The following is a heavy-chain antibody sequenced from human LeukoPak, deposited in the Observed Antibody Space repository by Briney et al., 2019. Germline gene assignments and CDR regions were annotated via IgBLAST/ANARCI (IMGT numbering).Heavy chain of an antibody. J-gene: IGHJ4*02. Sequence: GGSLRLSCAASGFSFNNAWMNWGRQAPGKGLEWVAVISYDGSNKYYADSVKGRFTISRDNSKNTLYLQMNSLRAEDTAVYYCARDSRGLAAAGSTFDYWGQGTLVTVSS. CDR1: GFSFNNAW. CDR3: ARDSRGLAAAGSTFDY. CDR2: ISYDGSNK. V-gene: IGHV3-30-3*01. D-gene: IGHD6-13*01.